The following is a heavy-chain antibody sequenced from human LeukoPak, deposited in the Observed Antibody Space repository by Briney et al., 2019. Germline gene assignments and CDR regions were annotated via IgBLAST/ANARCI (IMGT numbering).Heavy chain of an antibody. CDR1: GFTFNYYD. CDR3: ARGVSYYYDNSGHPGWYFDL. Sequence: GGSLRLSCAVSGFTFNYYDMHWVRQAPEKRLEWVSAIRTTGDTHYPDSVKGRFAMSREDAKNSVHLQMNTLRAGDTAVYYCARGVSYYYDNSGHPGWYFDLWGRGTLVTVSS. V-gene: IGHV3-13*01. CDR2: IRTTGDT. J-gene: IGHJ2*01. D-gene: IGHD3-22*01.